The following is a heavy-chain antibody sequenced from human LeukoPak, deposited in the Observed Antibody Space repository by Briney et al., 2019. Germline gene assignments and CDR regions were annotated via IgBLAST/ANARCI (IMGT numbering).Heavy chain of an antibody. Sequence: GGSLRLSCTASGLPYGDYAMRWSRQAPGKGLEWVGFIRSKPYGGTTEYAASVKGRFTLSRDDTKSIAYLQMNSLKTEDTAVYYCTRDIDGDYADYWGQGTLVTVSS. CDR1: GLPYGDYA. CDR2: IRSKPYGGTT. D-gene: IGHD4-17*01. V-gene: IGHV3-49*03. J-gene: IGHJ4*02. CDR3: TRDIDGDYADY.